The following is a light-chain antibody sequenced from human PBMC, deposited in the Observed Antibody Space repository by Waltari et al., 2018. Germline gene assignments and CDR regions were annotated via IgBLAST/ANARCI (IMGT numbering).Light chain of an antibody. Sequence: SYELTQPPSVSVSPGQTARITCSGDALPNQYAYWYQQKFGQAPVVIIYKDTERPSGIPERFSGSTSGTIVTLTISGVQAEDEADYYCQSADSSSKFQVFGGGTKLTVL. CDR2: KDT. V-gene: IGLV3-25*03. CDR3: QSADSSSKFQV. CDR1: ALPNQY. J-gene: IGLJ2*01.